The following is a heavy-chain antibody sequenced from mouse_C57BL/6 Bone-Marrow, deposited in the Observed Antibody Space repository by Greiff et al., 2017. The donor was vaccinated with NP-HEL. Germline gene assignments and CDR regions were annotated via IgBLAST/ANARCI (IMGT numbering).Heavy chain of an antibody. J-gene: IGHJ1*03. Sequence: QVQLKQPGTELVKPGASVKLSCKASGYTFTSYWMHWVKQRPGQGLKWIGNINPSNGGTNYNEKFKSKATLTVDKSSSTAYMQLSSLTSEDSAVYYCARDGSSLSYWYFDVWGTGTTVTVSS. CDR2: INPSNGGT. CDR3: ARDGSSLSYWYFDV. D-gene: IGHD1-1*01. V-gene: IGHV1-53*01. CDR1: GYTFTSYW.